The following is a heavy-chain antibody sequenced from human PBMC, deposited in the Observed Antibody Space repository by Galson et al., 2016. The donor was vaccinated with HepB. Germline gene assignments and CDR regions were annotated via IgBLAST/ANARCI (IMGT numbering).Heavy chain of an antibody. V-gene: IGHV3-74*01. Sequence: SLRLSCAASGFTFSSYWMHWVRQAPGKGLVWVSRINSDGSSTSYADSVKGRFTISRDNAKNTLYLQMNSLRAEDTAVYYCAKVRQLAYSYGMDVWGQGTTVTVSS. J-gene: IGHJ6*02. CDR1: GFTFSSYW. CDR2: INSDGSST. CDR3: AKVRQLAYSYGMDV. D-gene: IGHD6-6*01.